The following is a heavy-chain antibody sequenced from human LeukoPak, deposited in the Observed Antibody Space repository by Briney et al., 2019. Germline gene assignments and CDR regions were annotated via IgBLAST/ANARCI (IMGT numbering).Heavy chain of an antibody. CDR1: GGSIISSNYY. Sequence: PSEALSLTCSVSGGSIISSNYYWGWIRQPPGKGLEWIGSIHQSGSVSSYYNPSLKSRVTIFGDTSKNQFFLRLSSVTAADTAVYYCASTLRFLPYRRFDYWGQGTLVTVPS. J-gene: IGHJ4*02. D-gene: IGHD3-3*01. V-gene: IGHV4-39*01. CDR2: IHQSGSVSS. CDR3: ASTLRFLPYRRFDY.